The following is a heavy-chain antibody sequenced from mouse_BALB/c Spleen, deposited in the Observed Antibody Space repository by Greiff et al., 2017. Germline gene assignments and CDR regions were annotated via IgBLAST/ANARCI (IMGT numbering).Heavy chain of an antibody. V-gene: IGHV2-2*02. D-gene: IGHD2-3*01. Sequence: QVQLQQSGPGLVQPSQSLSITCTVSGFSLTSYGVHWVRQSPGKGLEWLGVIWSGGSTDYNAAFISRLSISKDNSKSQVFFKMNSLQANDTAIYYFARNSWYYVYYGCAMDYWGQGTSVTVSS. CDR2: IWSGGST. CDR1: GFSLTSYG. CDR3: ARNSWYYVYYGCAMDY. J-gene: IGHJ4*01.